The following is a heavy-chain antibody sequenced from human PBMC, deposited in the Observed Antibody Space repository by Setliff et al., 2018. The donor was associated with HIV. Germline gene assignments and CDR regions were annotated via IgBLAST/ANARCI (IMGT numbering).Heavy chain of an antibody. D-gene: IGHD6-19*01. J-gene: IGHJ5*02. CDR1: GYTFSGYY. CDR2: INPNSGAT. Sequence: GASVKVSCKASGYTFSGYYMHWVRQAPGQGLEWMGRINPNSGATNYAQKFQGRVTMTIDTATRTAYMEVRSLRSDDTAVYYCAREPSGWYSKDNWFDPWGQGTLVTVSS. CDR3: AREPSGWYSKDNWFDP. V-gene: IGHV1-2*06.